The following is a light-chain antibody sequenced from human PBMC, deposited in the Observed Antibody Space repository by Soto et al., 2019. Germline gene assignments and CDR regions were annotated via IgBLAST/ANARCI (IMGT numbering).Light chain of an antibody. CDR3: SSYTSISTYV. Sequence: QSVLTQPASVSGSPGQSITISCTGTGSDVGGYNFVSWYQQHPDKAPKLMIYDVTNRPSGVSNRFSGSKSGNTASLTISGLQAEDEADYSCSSYTSISTYVFGTGTKVTV. CDR1: GSDVGGYNF. CDR2: DVT. J-gene: IGLJ1*01. V-gene: IGLV2-14*01.